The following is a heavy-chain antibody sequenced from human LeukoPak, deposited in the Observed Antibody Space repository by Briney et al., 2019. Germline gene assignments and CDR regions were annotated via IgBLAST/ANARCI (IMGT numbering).Heavy chain of an antibody. Sequence: PSETLSLTCTVSGGSISSGGYYWSWIRQPPGKGLEWIGEINHSGSTNYNPSLKSRVTISVDTSKNQFSLKLSSVTAADTAVYYCARTSSGWYQYWGQGTLVTVSS. CDR1: GGSISSGGYY. CDR2: INHSGST. V-gene: IGHV4-39*07. J-gene: IGHJ4*02. D-gene: IGHD6-19*01. CDR3: ARTSSGWYQY.